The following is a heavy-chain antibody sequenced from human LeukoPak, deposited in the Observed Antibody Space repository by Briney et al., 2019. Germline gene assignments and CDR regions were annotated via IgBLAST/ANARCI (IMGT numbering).Heavy chain of an antibody. J-gene: IGHJ4*02. CDR2: INSDGTST. V-gene: IGHV3-74*01. Sequence: GGSLRLSCAASGFTFSSYAMSWVRQAPGEGLVCVSRINSDGTSTTYADSVKGRFTISRDNARNTLYMQMNSLRAEDTAVYYCARATLDIVGATRTFDYWGQGTLVTVSS. CDR3: ARATLDIVGATRTFDY. CDR1: GFTFSSYA. D-gene: IGHD2-2*03.